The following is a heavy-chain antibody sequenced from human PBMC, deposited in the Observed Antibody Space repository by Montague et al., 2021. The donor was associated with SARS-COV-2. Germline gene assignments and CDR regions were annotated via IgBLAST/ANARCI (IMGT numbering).Heavy chain of an antibody. J-gene: IGHJ4*02. CDR2: ISWNGGDT. CDR1: GFTFTDYT. V-gene: IGHV3-20*04. Sequence: SLRLSWAASGFTFTDYTMNWVRQVPGKGLEWVSGISWNGGDTGYADSVKGRFTISRDNAKNSLYLQMNSLRDEDTAIYYCARVKVGATIDYLGQGTLVTVSS. CDR3: ARVKVGATIDY. D-gene: IGHD1-26*01.